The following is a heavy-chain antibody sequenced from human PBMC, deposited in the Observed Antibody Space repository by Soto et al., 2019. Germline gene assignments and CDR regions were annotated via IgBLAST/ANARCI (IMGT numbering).Heavy chain of an antibody. D-gene: IGHD6-13*01. V-gene: IGHV3-48*02. CDR3: PRDWIAAAGTRGNWFDP. J-gene: IGHJ5*02. CDR2: ISSSSSTI. CDR1: GFTFSSYS. Sequence: GGSLRLSCAASGFTFSSYSMNWVRQAPGKGLEWVSYISSSSSTIYYADSVKGRFTISRDNAKNSLYLQMNSLRDEDTAVYYCPRDWIAAAGTRGNWFDPWGQGTLVTVSS.